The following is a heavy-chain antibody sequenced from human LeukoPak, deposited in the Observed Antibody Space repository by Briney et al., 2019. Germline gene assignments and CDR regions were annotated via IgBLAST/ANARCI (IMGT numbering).Heavy chain of an antibody. V-gene: IGHV3-48*03. J-gene: IGHJ6*04. CDR3: ARDGDPVGGMDV. CDR2: ISSSGSTI. CDR1: GFTFSSYG. Sequence: GGSLRLSCAASGFTFSSYGMNWVRQAPGKGLEWVSYISSSGSTIYYADSVKGRFTISRDNAKNSLYLQMNSLRAEDTAVYYCARDGDPVGGMDVWGKGTTVTVSS. D-gene: IGHD2-21*02.